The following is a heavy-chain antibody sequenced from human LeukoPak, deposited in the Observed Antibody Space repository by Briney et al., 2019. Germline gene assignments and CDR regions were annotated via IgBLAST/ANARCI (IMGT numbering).Heavy chain of an antibody. CDR2: IYSGGST. CDR3: ARGTSSGWPRVGDY. J-gene: IGHJ4*02. Sequence: GGSLRLSCAASGFTVSSNYMSWVRKAPGKGLEWVSVIYSGGSTYYADSVKGRFTISRDNSKNTLYLQMNSLRAEDTAVYYCARGTSSGWPRVGDYWGQGTLVTVST. CDR1: GFTVSSNY. D-gene: IGHD6-19*01. V-gene: IGHV3-53*01.